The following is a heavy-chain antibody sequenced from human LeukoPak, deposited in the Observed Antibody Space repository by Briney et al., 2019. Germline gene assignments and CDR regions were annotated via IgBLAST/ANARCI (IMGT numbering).Heavy chain of an antibody. CDR1: EFSVGSNY. V-gene: IGHV3-66*04. CDR2: IYSGGST. Sequence: PGGSLRLSCAASEFSVGSNYMTWVRQAPGKGLEWVSLIYSGGSTYYADSVKGRFTISRDNSKNTLYLQMNSLRAEDTAVYYCARPKNRRGNSALDYWGQGTLVTVSS. D-gene: IGHD4-23*01. J-gene: IGHJ4*02. CDR3: ARPKNRRGNSALDY.